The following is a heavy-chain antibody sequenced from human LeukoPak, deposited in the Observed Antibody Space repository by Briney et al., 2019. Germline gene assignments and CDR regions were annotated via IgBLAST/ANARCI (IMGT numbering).Heavy chain of an antibody. CDR3: ARDRPLVVAAVSGDWFDP. V-gene: IGHV1-18*01. CDR1: GYTFTSYG. Sequence: ASVKVSCKASGYTFTSYGISWVRQAPGQGLEWMGWISAYNGNTNYAQKFQGRVTMTTDTSTSTAYMELRSLRSDDTAVYYCARDRPLVVAAVSGDWFDPWGQGTLVTVSS. J-gene: IGHJ5*02. D-gene: IGHD2-15*01. CDR2: ISAYNGNT.